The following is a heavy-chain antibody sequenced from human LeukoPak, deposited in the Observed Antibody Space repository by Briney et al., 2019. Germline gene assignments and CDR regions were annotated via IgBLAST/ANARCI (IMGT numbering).Heavy chain of an antibody. D-gene: IGHD5-12*01. CDR2: ISGSGGST. CDR1: GFTFSSYA. J-gene: IGHJ3*02. V-gene: IGHV3-23*01. Sequence: GGSLRLSCAASGFTFSSYAMSWVRQAPGKGLEWVSAISGSGGSTYYADSVKGRFTISRDNSKNTLYLQMNSLRAEDTAVYYCAKEVATTRPRPQWYAFDIWGQGTMVTVSS. CDR3: AKEVATTRPRPQWYAFDI.